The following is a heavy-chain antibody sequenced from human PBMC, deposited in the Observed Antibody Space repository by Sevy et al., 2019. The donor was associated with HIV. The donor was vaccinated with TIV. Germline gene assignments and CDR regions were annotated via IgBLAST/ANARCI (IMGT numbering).Heavy chain of an antibody. V-gene: IGHV4-31*03. J-gene: IGHJ4*01. CDR3: ARATGSSAGFDS. CDR2: MYHSGST. CDR1: GGSISSGGYF. D-gene: IGHD2-15*01. Sequence: SETLSLTCTVSGGSISSGGYFGSWIRQHPGKGLEWIGYMYHSGSTYYNPSLKSRLSMSMDPSKNQFSLRMSTVTAADTAIYFCARATGSSAGFDSWGHGTVVTVSS.